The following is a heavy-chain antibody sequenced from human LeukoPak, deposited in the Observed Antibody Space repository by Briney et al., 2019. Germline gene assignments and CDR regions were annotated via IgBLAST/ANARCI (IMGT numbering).Heavy chain of an antibody. CDR2: IYYSGST. V-gene: IGHV4-59*08. D-gene: IGHD4-23*01. J-gene: IGHJ4*02. CDR3: ARVDYGGAFWDY. Sequence: ASETLSLTCSVSGGSISSYYWSWIRQPPGKGPEWIGYIYYSGSTNYNPSLKSRVTISVDTSKNQFSLKLSSVTAADTAVYYCARVDYGGAFWDYWGQGTLVTVSS. CDR1: GGSISSYY.